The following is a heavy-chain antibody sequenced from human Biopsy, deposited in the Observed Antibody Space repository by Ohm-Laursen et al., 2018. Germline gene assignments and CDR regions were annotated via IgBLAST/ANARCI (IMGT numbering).Heavy chain of an antibody. V-gene: IGHV1-69*06. Sequence: SVKVSCKAPEGTFTNYGVNWVRQAPGQGLEWLGGNIPILGTGNYAHQFQDRVTVVADTSTSTATMELRSLRSDDTAVYYCATKLAGYFHHWGQGTLVIVSS. J-gene: IGHJ1*01. CDR3: ATKLAGYFHH. CDR1: EGTFTNYG. CDR2: NIPILGTG.